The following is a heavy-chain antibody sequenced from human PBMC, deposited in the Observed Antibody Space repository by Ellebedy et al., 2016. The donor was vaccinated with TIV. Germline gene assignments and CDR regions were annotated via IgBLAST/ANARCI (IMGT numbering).Heavy chain of an antibody. CDR1: GFTFSGYV. V-gene: IGHV3-23*01. CDR2: TSRSGGTT. Sequence: GESLKISCTASGFTFSGYVMSWVRQAPGKGLEWVSGTSRSGGTTYYADSVKGRFTISRDNPRNTLYLQMNRLRAEDTAVYYCAKDRDDDGDFVFDSWGQGTLVTVSS. D-gene: IGHD4-17*01. J-gene: IGHJ4*02. CDR3: AKDRDDDGDFVFDS.